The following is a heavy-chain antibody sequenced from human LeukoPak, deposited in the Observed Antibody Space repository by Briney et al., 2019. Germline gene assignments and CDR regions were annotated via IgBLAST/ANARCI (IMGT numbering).Heavy chain of an antibody. CDR2: ISSSSSYI. Sequence: GGSLRLSCAASGFTFSSYSMNWVRQAPGKGLEWVSSISSSSSYIYYADSVKGRFTISRDNAKNSLYLQMNSLRAEDTAEYYCASIHGYKTDYWGQGTLVTVSS. V-gene: IGHV3-21*01. CDR1: GFTFSSYS. D-gene: IGHD5-24*01. J-gene: IGHJ4*02. CDR3: ASIHGYKTDY.